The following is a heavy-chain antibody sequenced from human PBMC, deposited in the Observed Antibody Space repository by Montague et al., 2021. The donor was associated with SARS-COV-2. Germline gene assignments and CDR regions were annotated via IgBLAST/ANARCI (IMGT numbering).Heavy chain of an antibody. V-gene: IGHV5-51*01. CDR1: GYSFTSYW. D-gene: IGHD6-19*01. CDR2: IYPGDSDT. J-gene: IGHJ6*02. CDR3: ARHTHEYSSGWDYYYGMDV. Sequence: QSGAEVKKPGESLKISCKGSGYSFTSYWIGWVRQMPGKGLEWMGIIYPGDSDTRYSPSFQGQVTISADKSISTAYLQWSSLKASDTAVYYCARHTHEYSSGWDYYYGMDVWGQGTTVTVSS.